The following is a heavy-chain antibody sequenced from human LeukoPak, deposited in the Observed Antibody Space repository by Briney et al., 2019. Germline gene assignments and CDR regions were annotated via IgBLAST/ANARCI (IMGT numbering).Heavy chain of an antibody. J-gene: IGHJ6*02. CDR2: IYYSGST. CDR3: ARNQATPDGYYYGMDV. Sequence: SETLSLTCTVSGGSISSYYWSWIRQPPGKGLEWIGYIYYSGSTNYNPSLKSRVTISVDTCKNQFSLKLSSVTAADTAVYYCARNQATPDGYYYGMDVWGQGTTVTVSS. V-gene: IGHV4-59*01. CDR1: GGSISSYY. D-gene: IGHD5-12*01.